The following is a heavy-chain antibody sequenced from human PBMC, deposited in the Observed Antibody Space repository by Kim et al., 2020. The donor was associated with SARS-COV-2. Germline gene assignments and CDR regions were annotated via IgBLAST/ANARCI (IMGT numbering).Heavy chain of an antibody. CDR3: EGGRAGVVLSPILGIGPHYAYFILVV. CDR2: IDHGGSI. Sequence: SETLSLTCAVYGGSFSGYSWSWIRQPPGKGLEWIGKIDHGGSINYNPSLKSRVIISVDTSKNQFSLKLTSVTAADTGFYFCEGGRAGVVLSPILGIGPHYAYFILVVWGRETSVSVSS. D-gene: IGHD3-10*01. CDR1: GGSFSGYS. J-gene: IGHJ6*02. V-gene: IGHV4-34*01.